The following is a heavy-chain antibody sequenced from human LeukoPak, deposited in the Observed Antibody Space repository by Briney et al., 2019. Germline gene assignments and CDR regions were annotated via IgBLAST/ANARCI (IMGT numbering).Heavy chain of an antibody. CDR1: GFTLSSYA. CDR2: ISYDGSNK. J-gene: IGHJ6*04. V-gene: IGHV3-30*04. Sequence: GGSLRLSCAASGFTLSSYAMHWVRQAPGKGLEWVAVISYDGSNKYYADFVKGRFTISRDNSKNTLYLQMNSLRAEDTAVYYCAELGITMIGGVWGKGTTVTISS. CDR3: AELGITMIGGV. D-gene: IGHD3-10*02.